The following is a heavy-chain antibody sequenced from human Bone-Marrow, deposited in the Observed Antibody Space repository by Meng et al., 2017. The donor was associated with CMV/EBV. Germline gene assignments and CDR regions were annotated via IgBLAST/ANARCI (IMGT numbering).Heavy chain of an antibody. CDR3: ARLPYSSSWSGVSFDY. J-gene: IGHJ4*02. D-gene: IGHD6-13*01. V-gene: IGHV3-73*01. Sequence: GESLKISRAASGFPFSGSAMHWVRQASGKGLEWVGRIRSQANSYATAYAASVRGRFTIPRDDSRNTAFLQMHRLKTEDTAVYYCARLPYSSSWSGVSFDYWGQGTLVTVSS. CDR1: GFPFSGSA. CDR2: IRSQANSYAT.